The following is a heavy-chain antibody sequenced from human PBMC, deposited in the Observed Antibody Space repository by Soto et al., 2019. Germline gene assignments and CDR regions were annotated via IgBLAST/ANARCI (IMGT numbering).Heavy chain of an antibody. D-gene: IGHD3-10*01. CDR3: VRPRPSGENYGMDV. Sequence: GGSLRLCCVASGLTVSQNYVAWVRQGPGMGLEWVSVIYKNDTRYYADSVKGRFTISRDTSKNTLSLQMDSLRAEDTAVYYCVRPRPSGENYGMDVWGQGTTVTVSS. V-gene: IGHV3-53*01. CDR2: IYKNDTR. J-gene: IGHJ6*02. CDR1: GLTVSQNY.